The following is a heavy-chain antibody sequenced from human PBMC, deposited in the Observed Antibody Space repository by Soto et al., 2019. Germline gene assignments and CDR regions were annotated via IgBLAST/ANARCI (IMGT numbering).Heavy chain of an antibody. CDR3: AGGPRYCPFAL. V-gene: IGHV4-34*01. CDR1: GGSSRAYH. Sequence: GELQQWGTGLLKPSETLSLNCSVYGGSSRAYHWSWIRQSPGEGLEWIGEFSYSGSLNYNPSLRGPVAAPLDTPCIPFPRALTSGPAAATAVYFCAGGPRYCPFALWGRGTLVPVS. CDR2: FSYSGSL. J-gene: IGHJ2*01. D-gene: IGHD1-20*01.